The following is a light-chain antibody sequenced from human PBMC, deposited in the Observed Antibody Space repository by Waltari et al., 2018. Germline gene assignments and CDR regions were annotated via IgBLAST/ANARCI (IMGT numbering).Light chain of an antibody. CDR2: EVS. CDR1: SRDVGGYNY. J-gene: IGLJ2*01. CDR3: SSYAGSNNLV. V-gene: IGLV2-8*01. Sequence: QSALTQPPSASGSPGQSVPISCTGTSRDVGGYNYVSWYQHHPGKAPKLMIYEVSKRPSGVPDRFSGSKSGNTASLTVSGLQAEDEADYYCSSYAGSNNLVFGGGTKLTVL.